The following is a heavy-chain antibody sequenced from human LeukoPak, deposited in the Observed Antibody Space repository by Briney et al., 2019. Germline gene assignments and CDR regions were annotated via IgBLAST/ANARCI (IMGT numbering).Heavy chain of an antibody. CDR2: ISPYNGNT. J-gene: IGHJ4*02. Sequence: ASVKVSCKASGYTFTTYGITWVRQAPGQGLEWMGWISPYNGNTNYAQKFQGRVTMTTDTSTSTAYMDLRSLTSDDTAVYYCARVKRPGYSGYAGFDYWGQGTLVTVSS. CDR3: ARVKRPGYSGYAGFDY. CDR1: GYTFTTYG. V-gene: IGHV1-18*01. D-gene: IGHD5-12*01.